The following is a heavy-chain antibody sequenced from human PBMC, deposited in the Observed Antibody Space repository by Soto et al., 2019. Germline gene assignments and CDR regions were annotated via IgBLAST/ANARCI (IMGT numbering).Heavy chain of an antibody. J-gene: IGHJ5*02. D-gene: IGHD3-10*01. CDR1: GSSISGFY. CDR2: IYSSGIT. Sequence: TLSLTCTVSGSSISGFYWSWIRQPAGKGLEWIGRIYSSGITSYNPSLKSRVTMSVDTSKNQFSLNLTSATAADTAVYYCARGPGSYNWFDLWGQGTLVTVSS. V-gene: IGHV4-4*07. CDR3: ARGPGSYNWFDL.